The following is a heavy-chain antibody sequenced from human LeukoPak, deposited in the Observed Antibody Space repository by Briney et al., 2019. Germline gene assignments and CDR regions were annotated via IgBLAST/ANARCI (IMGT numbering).Heavy chain of an antibody. CDR2: INPNSGGT. CDR1: GYSVTGLS. J-gene: IGHJ3*02. V-gene: IGHV1-2*02. Sequence: ASVKVSCKVSGYSVTGLSMHWVRQAPGQGLEWMGWINPNSGGTNYAQKFQGRVTMTRDTSISTAYMELSRLRSDDTAVYYCATGGEMATIFAFDIWGQGTMVTVSS. CDR3: ATGGEMATIFAFDI. D-gene: IGHD5-24*01.